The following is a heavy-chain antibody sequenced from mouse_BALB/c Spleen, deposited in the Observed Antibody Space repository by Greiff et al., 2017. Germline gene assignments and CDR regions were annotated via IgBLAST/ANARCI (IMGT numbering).Heavy chain of an antibody. D-gene: IGHD2-3*01. CDR2: IYPGNSDT. Sequence: EVQLQESGTVLVRPGASVKMSCKASGYSFTSYCMHWVKQRPGQGLEWIGAIYPGNSDTSYNQKFKGKAKLTAVTSASSAYMELSSLTNEDAAVYYCTRGWLSYFDYWGQGTTLTVSS. CDR3: TRGWLSYFDY. CDR1: GYSFTSYC. J-gene: IGHJ2*01. V-gene: IGHV1-5*01.